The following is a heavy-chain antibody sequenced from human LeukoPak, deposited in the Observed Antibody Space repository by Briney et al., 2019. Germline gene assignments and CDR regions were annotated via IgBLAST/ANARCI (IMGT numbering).Heavy chain of an antibody. CDR1: GFTFSTYW. V-gene: IGHV3-7*01. J-gene: IGHJ6*03. CDR2: INQAGTGK. CDR3: AREYHFYHMDG. Sequence: PGGSLRLSCSASGFTFSTYWMSWVRQAPGKGLEWVAIINQAGTGKYYVDSVKGRFTISRDNAENSLYLQMDSLRAEDTAVYYCAREYHFYHMDGWGEGTTVTVSS.